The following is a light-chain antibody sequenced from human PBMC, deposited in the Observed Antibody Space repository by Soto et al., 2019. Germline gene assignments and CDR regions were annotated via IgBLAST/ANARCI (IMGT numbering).Light chain of an antibody. V-gene: IGKV1-39*01. CDR1: QSISSY. J-gene: IGKJ1*01. CDR3: QQSYSTPQT. Sequence: DIQMTQAPSSLSASVGDRVTITCRASQSISSYLNWYQQKPGKXPKXXIYAASSLQSGVPSRFSGSGSGTDFTLTISSLQPEDFATYDGQQSYSTPQTFGQGTKVDIK. CDR2: AAS.